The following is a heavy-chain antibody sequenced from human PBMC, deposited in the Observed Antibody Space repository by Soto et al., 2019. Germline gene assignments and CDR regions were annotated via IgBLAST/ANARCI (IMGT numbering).Heavy chain of an antibody. D-gene: IGHD3-22*01. CDR2: ISTYNGNT. J-gene: IGHJ4*02. CDR3: ARVPATGYYYDSSGYYYFDY. CDR1: GYTFTSYG. Sequence: QVQLVQSGAEVKKPGASVKVSCKASGYTFTSYGISWVRQAPGQGLEWMGWISTYNGNTNYAQKLQGRVTMTTDTSTSTAYMELGSLRSDDTAVYYCARVPATGYYYDSSGYYYFDYWGQGTLVTVSS. V-gene: IGHV1-18*01.